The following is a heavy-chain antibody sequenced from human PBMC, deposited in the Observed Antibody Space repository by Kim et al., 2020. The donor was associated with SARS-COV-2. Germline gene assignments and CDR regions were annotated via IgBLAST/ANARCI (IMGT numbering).Heavy chain of an antibody. CDR1: GFTFDDYA. Sequence: GGSLRLSCAASGFTFDDYAMHWVRQAPGKGLEWVSGISWNSGSIGYADSVKGRFTISRDNAKNSLYLQMNSLRAEDTALYYCAKDFRYSGSYDDYWGQGTLVTVSS. J-gene: IGHJ4*02. D-gene: IGHD1-26*01. V-gene: IGHV3-9*01. CDR2: ISWNSGSI. CDR3: AKDFRYSGSYDDY.